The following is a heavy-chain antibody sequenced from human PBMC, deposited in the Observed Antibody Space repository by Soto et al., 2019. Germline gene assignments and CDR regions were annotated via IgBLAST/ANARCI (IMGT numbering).Heavy chain of an antibody. Sequence: PSETLSLTCTVSGGSISSGGYYWSWIRQHPGKGLEWIGYIYYSGSTYYNPSLKSRVTISVDTSKNQFSLKLSSVTAADTAVYSFARVGGSSRLDYGMDVWGQGTKVTVSS. J-gene: IGHJ6*02. CDR1: GGSISSGGYY. CDR3: ARVGGSSRLDYGMDV. CDR2: IYYSGST. D-gene: IGHD6-13*01. V-gene: IGHV4-31*03.